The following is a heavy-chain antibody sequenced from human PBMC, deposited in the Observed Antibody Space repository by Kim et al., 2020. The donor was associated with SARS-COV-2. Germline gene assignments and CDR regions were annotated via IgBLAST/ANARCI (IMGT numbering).Heavy chain of an antibody. V-gene: IGHV5-10-1*01. CDR3: ARHPLGENWFDP. Sequence: NNSPSIPGHVTISADTTISTAYLQWSSLKASDTAMYYCARHPLGENWFDPWGQGTLVTVSS. J-gene: IGHJ5*02.